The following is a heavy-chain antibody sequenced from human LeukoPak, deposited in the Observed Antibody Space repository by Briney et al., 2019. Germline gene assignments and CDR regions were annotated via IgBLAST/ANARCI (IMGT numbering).Heavy chain of an antibody. CDR2: INHSGST. D-gene: IGHD1-1*01. CDR3: ARYNWNGYYYYGMDV. J-gene: IGHJ6*02. V-gene: IGHV4-34*01. CDR1: GGSFSGYY. Sequence: SETLSLTCAVYGGSFSGYYWSWIRQPPGKGLEWIGEINHSGSTNYNPSLKSRVTISVDTSKNQFSLKLSSVTAADTAVYYCARYNWNGYYYYGMDVWGQGTTVTVSS.